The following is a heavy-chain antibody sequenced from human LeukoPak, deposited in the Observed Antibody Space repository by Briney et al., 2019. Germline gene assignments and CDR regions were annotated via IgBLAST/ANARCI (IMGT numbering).Heavy chain of an antibody. Sequence: GASVKVSCKASGYTFTGYYIHWVRQAPGQGLEWMGWIDPNSGDTNYAQKFQGRVTLTRDTSIRTAYMELSRLSSDDTAVYYCARDRPARGPEIDFWGQGTLVTVSS. CDR3: ARDRPARGPEIDF. D-gene: IGHD6-6*01. CDR2: IDPNSGDT. V-gene: IGHV1-2*02. J-gene: IGHJ4*02. CDR1: GYTFTGYY.